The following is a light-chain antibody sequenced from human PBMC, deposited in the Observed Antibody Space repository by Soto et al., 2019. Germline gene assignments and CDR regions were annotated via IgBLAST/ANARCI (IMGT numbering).Light chain of an antibody. V-gene: IGLV1-44*01. CDR2: LND. Sequence: QSVLTQPPSASGTPGQTVTISCSGSSSNIGRSTVNWYQQLPGTAPRLLIYLNDQRPSGAPDRFSGSKSGTSASLAISGLQSEDEADYYCEAWDDSLKGSVVVGGGTKLTVL. CDR1: SSNIGRST. J-gene: IGLJ2*01. CDR3: EAWDDSLKGSVV.